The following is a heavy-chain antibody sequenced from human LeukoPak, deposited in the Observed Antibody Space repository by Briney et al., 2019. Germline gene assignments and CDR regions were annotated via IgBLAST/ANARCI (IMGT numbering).Heavy chain of an antibody. CDR2: INPSGGST. CDR1: GYTFTSYY. CDR3: ARDTYFGNVRFYDSSYNWIDP. Sequence: ASVKVSCKASGYTFTSYYMHWVRQAPGQGLEWMGIINPSGGSTSYAQKFQGRVTMTRDMSTSTVYMELSSLRSEDTAVYYCARDTYFGNVRFYDSSYNWIDPWGQGTLVTVSS. V-gene: IGHV1-46*01. J-gene: IGHJ5*02. D-gene: IGHD3-22*01.